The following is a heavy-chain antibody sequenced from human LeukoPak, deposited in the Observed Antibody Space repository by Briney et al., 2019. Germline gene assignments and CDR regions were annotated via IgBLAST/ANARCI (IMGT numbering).Heavy chain of an antibody. J-gene: IGHJ4*02. D-gene: IGHD6-6*01. CDR2: INHSGST. CDR3: ARFNDIAALIDY. V-gene: IGHV4-39*07. Sequence: SETLSLTCTVSGGSISSSSYYWGWIRQPPGKGLEWIGEINHSGSTNYNPSLKSRVIISVDTSKNQFSLKLSSVTAADTAVYYCARFNDIAALIDYWGQGTLVTVSS. CDR1: GGSISSSSYY.